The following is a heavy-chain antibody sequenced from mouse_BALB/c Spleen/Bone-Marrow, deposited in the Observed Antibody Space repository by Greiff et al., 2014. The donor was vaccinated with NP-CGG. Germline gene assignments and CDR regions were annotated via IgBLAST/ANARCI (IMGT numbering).Heavy chain of an antibody. Sequence: EVKLMESGPELVKPGASVKMSCKASGYTFTSYVMHWMKQEPGQGLEWIGYINPYNDGTKYNETFKGKATLTSDKSSSTAYMDLSSLTSEDSAVYVCARSEYFGSSYDYWGQGTTLTVSS. D-gene: IGHD1-1*01. CDR1: GYTFTSYV. CDR3: ARSEYFGSSYDY. J-gene: IGHJ2*01. V-gene: IGHV1-14*01. CDR2: INPYNDGT.